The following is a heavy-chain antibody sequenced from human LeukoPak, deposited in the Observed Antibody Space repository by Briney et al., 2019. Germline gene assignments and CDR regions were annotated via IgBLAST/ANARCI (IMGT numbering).Heavy chain of an antibody. D-gene: IGHD1/OR15-1a*01. V-gene: IGHV3-53*01. Sequence: PGGSLRLSCAASGFAVSRNYMSWVRQAPGKGLEWVSEIYRDDSTYYAASVKGRFSIFRDNSKNMVYLQMNSLSADDTAVYYCARELREHGVFDIWGQGTMVTVSS. CDR2: IYRDDST. CDR3: ARELREHGVFDI. J-gene: IGHJ3*02. CDR1: GFAVSRNY.